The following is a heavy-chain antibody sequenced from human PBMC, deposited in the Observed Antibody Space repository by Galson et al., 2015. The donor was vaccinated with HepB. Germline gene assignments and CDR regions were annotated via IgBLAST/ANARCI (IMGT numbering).Heavy chain of an antibody. J-gene: IGHJ5*02. CDR1: GYSFTTYW. D-gene: IGHD3-10*01. CDR3: ARHGVSCYHGSGGPGCGFDP. Sequence: QSGAEVKKPGESLKISCKDSGYSFTTYWIGWVRQMPGKGLEWMGIIYPGDSDTRYSPSFQGQVTISADKSINTAYLQWSSLKASDTAMYYGARHGVSCYHGSGGPGCGFDPWGQGTLVTVSS. CDR2: IYPGDSDT. V-gene: IGHV5-51*01.